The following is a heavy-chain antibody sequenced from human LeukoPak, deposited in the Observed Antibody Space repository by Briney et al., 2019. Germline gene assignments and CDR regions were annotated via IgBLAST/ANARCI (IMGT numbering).Heavy chain of an antibody. D-gene: IGHD6-6*01. CDR1: GYTFTNYY. Sequence: ASVKVSCKTSGYTFTNYYIHWVRQAPGQGLEWTGIINPSGGSTSYAQKFQGRVTMTRDTSTSTVYMELSSLRSEDTAVYYCAREGPYSDSSRSRFDYWGQGTLVTVSS. J-gene: IGHJ4*02. CDR3: AREGPYSDSSRSRFDY. CDR2: INPSGGST. V-gene: IGHV1-46*01.